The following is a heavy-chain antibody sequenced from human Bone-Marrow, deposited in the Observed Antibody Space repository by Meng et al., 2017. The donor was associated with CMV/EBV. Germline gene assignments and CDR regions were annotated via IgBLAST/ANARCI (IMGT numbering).Heavy chain of an antibody. CDR1: GFTFSSYA. CDR3: ARGSRGNAFDI. J-gene: IGHJ3*02. CDR2: ISGSGETT. V-gene: IGHV3-23*01. D-gene: IGHD3-10*01. Sequence: GGSLRLSCATSGFTFSSYAMHWVRQAPGKGLKWVSGISGSGETTYYVDSVKGRFTISRDNSKNTLYLQMNSLRAEDTAVYYCARGSRGNAFDIWGQGTMVTVSS.